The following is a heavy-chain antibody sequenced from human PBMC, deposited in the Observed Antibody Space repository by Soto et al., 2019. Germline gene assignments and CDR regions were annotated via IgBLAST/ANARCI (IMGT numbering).Heavy chain of an antibody. J-gene: IGHJ2*01. CDR1: GGTFSSYT. D-gene: IGHD5-12*01. V-gene: IGHV1-69*12. Sequence: QVQLVQSGAEVKKPGSSVTVSCKASGGTFSSYTISWVRQAPGQGLEWMGGIIPIFGTAHYAQKFQGRVTITAAESTSTAYMELSSLRSEDTAMYYCARGNHRWLQLWYFDIWGRGTLVTVSS. CDR2: IIPIFGTA. CDR3: ARGNHRWLQLWYFDI.